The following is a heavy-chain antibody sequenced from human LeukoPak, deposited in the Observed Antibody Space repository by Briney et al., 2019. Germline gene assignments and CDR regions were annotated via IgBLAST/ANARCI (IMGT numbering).Heavy chain of an antibody. Sequence: GRSLRLSCTASGFTFGDYAMSWFRQAPGKGLEWVSVIYSGGSTYYADSVKGRFTISRDNSKNTLYLQMNSLRAEDTAVYYYARVVEAFDIWGQGTMVTVSS. CDR3: ARVVEAFDI. CDR1: GFTFGDYA. CDR2: IYSGGST. V-gene: IGHV3-53*01. J-gene: IGHJ3*02. D-gene: IGHD2-15*01.